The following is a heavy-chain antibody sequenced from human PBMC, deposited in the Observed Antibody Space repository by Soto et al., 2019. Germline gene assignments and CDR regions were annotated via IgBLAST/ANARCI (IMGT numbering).Heavy chain of an antibody. CDR1: GFTFSSYS. J-gene: IGHJ5*02. Sequence: GGSLSLSCAASGFTFSSYSMNWVRQAPGKGLEWVSSISSSSSYIYYADSVKGRFTISRDNAKNSLYLQMNSLRAEDTAVYYCARSQEYNWFDPWGQGTLVTVSS. V-gene: IGHV3-21*01. D-gene: IGHD3-10*01. CDR3: ARSQEYNWFDP. CDR2: ISSSSSYI.